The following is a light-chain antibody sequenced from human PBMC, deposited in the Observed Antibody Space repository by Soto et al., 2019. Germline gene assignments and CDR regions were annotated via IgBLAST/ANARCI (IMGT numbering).Light chain of an antibody. CDR2: GAT. CDR3: QQLTRDPRGFT. Sequence: DIQLTQSPSFLSASVGDRVTITCRASQGISGYLAWYQQKPGKAPKLLIYGATTLRSGVPSRFSGTGSGTEFTLTISSLQPEDFATYCCQQLTRDPRGFTFGPGTKVDIK. J-gene: IGKJ3*01. V-gene: IGKV1-9*01. CDR1: QGISGY.